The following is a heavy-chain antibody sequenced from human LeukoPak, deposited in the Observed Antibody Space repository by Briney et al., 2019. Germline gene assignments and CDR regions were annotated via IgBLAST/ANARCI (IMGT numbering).Heavy chain of an antibody. V-gene: IGHV1-8*01. Sequence: ASVTVSCKASGYTFTSYDINWVRQAAGQGLEWMGWMNPNSGNTGYAQKFQGRVTMTRNTSISTAYMELSSLRSEDTAVYYCASFPLYSGSALNASDIWGQGTMVTVSS. J-gene: IGHJ3*02. CDR2: MNPNSGNT. CDR3: ASFPLYSGSALNASDI. D-gene: IGHD1-26*01. CDR1: GYTFTSYD.